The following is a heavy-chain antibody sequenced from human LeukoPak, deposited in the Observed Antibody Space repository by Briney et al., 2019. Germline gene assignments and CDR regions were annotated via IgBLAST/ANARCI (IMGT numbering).Heavy chain of an antibody. CDR1: GFTFSSYS. J-gene: IGHJ4*02. Sequence: GGSLRLSCAASGFTFSSYSMNWVRQAPGKGLEWVSYISSSSSTIYYADSVKGRFTISRDNAKNSLYLQMNSLRAEDTAVYYCARDVYYGSGSPRLDYWGQGTLVTVSS. D-gene: IGHD3-10*01. CDR2: ISSSSSTI. V-gene: IGHV3-48*01. CDR3: ARDVYYGSGSPRLDY.